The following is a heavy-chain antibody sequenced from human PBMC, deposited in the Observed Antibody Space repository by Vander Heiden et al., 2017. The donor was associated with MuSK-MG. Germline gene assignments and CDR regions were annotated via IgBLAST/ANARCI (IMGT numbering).Heavy chain of an antibody. CDR3: ARVFAYDFWSGLYYFDY. V-gene: IGHV3-7*01. CDR1: GFTFSRSW. CDR2: IKQDGSEK. Sequence: EVQLVESGGGLVQPGGALRLSCAASGFTFSRSWMSWVRQAPGKGLEWVANIKQDGSEKYYVDSVKGRFTISRDNAKNSLYLQMNSLRAEDTAVYYCARVFAYDFWSGLYYFDYWGQGTLVTVSS. J-gene: IGHJ4*02. D-gene: IGHD3-3*01.